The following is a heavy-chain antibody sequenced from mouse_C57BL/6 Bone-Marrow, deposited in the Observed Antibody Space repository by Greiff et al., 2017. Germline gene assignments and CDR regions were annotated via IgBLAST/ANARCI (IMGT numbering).Heavy chain of an antibody. CDR1: GFNIKDYY. CDR3: TTRFGYYGRYYAMDY. J-gene: IGHJ4*01. V-gene: IGHV14-1*01. D-gene: IGHD1-1*01. Sequence: VQLQQSGAELVRPGASVKLSCTASGFNIKDYYMHWVKQRPEQGLEWIGRIDPEDGDTEYAPKFQGKATMTADTSSNTASLQLISLTSEDTAVYYCTTRFGYYGRYYAMDYWGQGTSVTVSS. CDR2: IDPEDGDT.